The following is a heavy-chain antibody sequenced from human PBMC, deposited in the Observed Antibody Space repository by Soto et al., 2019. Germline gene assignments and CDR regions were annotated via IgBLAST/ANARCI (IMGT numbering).Heavy chain of an antibody. V-gene: IGHV3-23*01. D-gene: IGHD1-1*01. Sequence: GGSLRLSCAASGFTFNIYAMGWARQAPGKGLEWVSGISGSGSSTDYADSVKGRFTISRDNSKNTLYLQMNSLRAEDTAAYYCAKDWTLWGQGTLVTVSS. CDR3: AKDWTL. CDR1: GFTFNIYA. CDR2: ISGSGSST. J-gene: IGHJ1*01.